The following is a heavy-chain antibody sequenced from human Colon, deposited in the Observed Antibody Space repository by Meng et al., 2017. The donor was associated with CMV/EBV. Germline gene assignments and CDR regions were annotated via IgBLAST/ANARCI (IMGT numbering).Heavy chain of an antibody. CDR3: ARGQFLHYFDD. CDR2: ISSRGDKR. V-gene: IGHV3-23*01. CDR1: GFTFSSYE. J-gene: IGHJ4*02. D-gene: IGHD2/OR15-2a*01. Sequence: GGSLRLSCRTSGFTFSSYEMNWVRQTPGKGLEWVAAISSRGDKRDYADSVKGRFTISRDNFRNTVILQMSSMKVEDTAVYYCARGQFLHYFDDWGRGTLVTVSS.